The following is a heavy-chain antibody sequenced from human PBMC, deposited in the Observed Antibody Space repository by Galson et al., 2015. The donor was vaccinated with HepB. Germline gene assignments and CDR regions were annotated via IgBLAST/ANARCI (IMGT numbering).Heavy chain of an antibody. CDR3: SRDVGDFDHHYGMDV. CDR2: IKQGGTEK. Sequence: SLRLSCAASGFTFSDYYMSWVRQAPGKGLEWVANIKQGGTEKHCVDSVKGRFTISRDDAKNSLYLQMNSLRAEDTAVYYCSRDVGDFDHHYGMDVWGQGTTVTVSS. CDR1: GFTFSDYY. J-gene: IGHJ6*02. D-gene: IGHD4-17*01. V-gene: IGHV3-7*01.